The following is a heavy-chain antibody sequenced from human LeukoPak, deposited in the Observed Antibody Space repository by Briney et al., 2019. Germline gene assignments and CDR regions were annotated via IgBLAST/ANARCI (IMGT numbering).Heavy chain of an antibody. CDR3: ARDRDRAFDY. J-gene: IGHJ4*02. CDR2: ISGSGGST. D-gene: IGHD3-22*01. Sequence: GGSLRLSCAASGFTFSSYAMSWVRQAPGKGLEWVSAISGSGGSTYYADSVKGRFTISRDNAKNSLYLQMNSLRVEDTAVYYCARDRDRAFDYWGQGTLVTVSS. V-gene: IGHV3-23*01. CDR1: GFTFSSYA.